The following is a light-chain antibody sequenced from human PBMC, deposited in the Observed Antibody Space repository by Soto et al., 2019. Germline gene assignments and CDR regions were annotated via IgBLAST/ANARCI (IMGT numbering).Light chain of an antibody. J-gene: IGKJ2*01. CDR2: DAS. CDR1: QSVSSY. V-gene: IGKV3-11*01. CDR3: QQRSNWYT. Sequence: EIVLTQSPATLSLSPGERATLSCRASQSVSSYLAWYQQKPGQAPRLLIYDASNRATGIPARFSGSGSGPDFTLTISSLEPEDFAVYYCQQRSNWYTFGQGTKLEIK.